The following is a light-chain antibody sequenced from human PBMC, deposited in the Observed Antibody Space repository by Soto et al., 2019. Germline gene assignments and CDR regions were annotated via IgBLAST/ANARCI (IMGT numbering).Light chain of an antibody. J-gene: IGKJ1*01. CDR3: QHYNSYSEA. Sequence: IKMTQSPSTLSGSVGDRVTITCRASQTISSWLAWYQQKPGKAPKLLIYKAYTLKSGVPSRFSGSGSGTEFTLTISSLQPDDFATYYCQHYNSYSEAFGQGTIVDVK. CDR2: KAY. V-gene: IGKV1-5*03. CDR1: QTISSW.